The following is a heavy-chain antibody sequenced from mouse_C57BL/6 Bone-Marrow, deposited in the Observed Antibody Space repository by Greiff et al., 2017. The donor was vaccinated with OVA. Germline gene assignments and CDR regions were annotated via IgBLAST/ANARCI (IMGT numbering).Heavy chain of an antibody. CDR1: GFTFSSYG. Sequence: EVKLVESGGDLVKPGGSLKLSCAASGFTFSSYGMSWVRQTPDKRLEWVATISSGGSYTYYPDSVKGRFTISRDNAKNTLYLQMSSLKSEDTAMYYCARRDDGSSEYYFDYWGQGTTLTVSS. V-gene: IGHV5-6*02. CDR2: ISSGGSYT. J-gene: IGHJ2*01. CDR3: ARRDDGSSEYYFDY. D-gene: IGHD1-1*01.